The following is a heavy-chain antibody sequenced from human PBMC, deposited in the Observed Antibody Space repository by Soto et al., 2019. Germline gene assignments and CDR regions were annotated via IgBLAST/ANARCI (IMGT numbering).Heavy chain of an antibody. Sequence: EVQLVESGGGLVQPGGSLRLSCAASGFTFSSYSMNWVRQAPGKGLEWVSYISSSSSTIYYADSVKGRFTISRDNAKNSLYLQMNSLRDEDTAVYYCARDRYYYDSSGYGNWFDPWGQGTLVTVSS. CDR1: GFTFSSYS. V-gene: IGHV3-48*02. D-gene: IGHD3-22*01. CDR3: ARDRYYYDSSGYGNWFDP. J-gene: IGHJ5*02. CDR2: ISSSSSTI.